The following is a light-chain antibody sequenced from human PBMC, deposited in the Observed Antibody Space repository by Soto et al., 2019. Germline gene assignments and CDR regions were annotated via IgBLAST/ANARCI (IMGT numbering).Light chain of an antibody. Sequence: IVLTQSPDTLSLSPGQRVTLSCRASQSVSRRYLAWYQQKPGQAPILLIYDVSERASDIPDRFSGSGSGTDFTLTINRLVPEDVAVYYCQYQGSFGGGTKVEIE. CDR3: QYQGS. V-gene: IGKV3-20*01. CDR1: QSVSRRY. J-gene: IGKJ4*01. CDR2: DVS.